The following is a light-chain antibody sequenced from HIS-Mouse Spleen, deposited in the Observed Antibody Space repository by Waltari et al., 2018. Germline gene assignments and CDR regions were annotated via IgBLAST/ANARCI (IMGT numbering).Light chain of an antibody. CDR3: CSYAGSYTWV. CDR2: DVS. CDR1: SSDVGGYNY. V-gene: IGLV2-11*01. Sequence: QSALTQPRSVSGSPGQSVTISCTGTSSDVGGYNYVSWYQQHPGKAPKLMSYDVSKRASGVPHRFSGSKSGNTASLTISGLQAEDEADYDCCSYAGSYTWVFGGGTKLTVL. J-gene: IGLJ3*02.